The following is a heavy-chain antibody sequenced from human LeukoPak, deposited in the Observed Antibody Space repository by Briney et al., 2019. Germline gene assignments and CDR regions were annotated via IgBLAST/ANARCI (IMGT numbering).Heavy chain of an antibody. J-gene: IGHJ4*02. CDR2: IYHSGST. CDR1: GYSISSSYY. CDR3: ASKGRILSNAAGGDY. D-gene: IGHD3-3*01. Sequence: SETLSLTCTVSGYSISSSYYRGWIRQPPGKGLEWIGSIYHSGSTYYNPSLKSRVTISVDTSKNQFSLKLSSVTAADTAEYYCASKGRILSNAAGGDYWGQGTLVTVSS. V-gene: IGHV4-38-2*02.